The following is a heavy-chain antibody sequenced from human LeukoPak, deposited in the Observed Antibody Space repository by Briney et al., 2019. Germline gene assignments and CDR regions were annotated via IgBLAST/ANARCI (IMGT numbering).Heavy chain of an antibody. CDR2: ISAYNGNT. V-gene: IGHV1-18*01. D-gene: IGHD2-15*01. CDR3: ARDQAFVYCSGGTCYDDY. Sequence: ASVKVSCKASGYTFTSYGISWVRQAPGQGLEWMGWISAYNGNTNYAQKLQGRVTMTRDTSINTAYMELSRLRSDDTAVYYCARDQAFVYCSGGTCYDDYWGQGSLVTVSS. CDR1: GYTFTSYG. J-gene: IGHJ4*02.